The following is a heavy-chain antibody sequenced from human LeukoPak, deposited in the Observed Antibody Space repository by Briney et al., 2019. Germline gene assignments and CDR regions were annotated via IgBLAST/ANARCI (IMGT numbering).Heavy chain of an antibody. CDR3: ARDPKTSDYYYGMDV. CDR2: ISAYNGNT. J-gene: IGHJ6*02. V-gene: IGHV1-18*01. CDR1: GYTFTSYG. Sequence: GASVTVSCKASGYTFTSYGISWVRQAPGQGLEWMGWISAYNGNTNYAQKLQGRVTMTTDTSTITAYMELRSLRSDDTAVYYCARDPKTSDYYYGMDVWGQGTTVTVSS.